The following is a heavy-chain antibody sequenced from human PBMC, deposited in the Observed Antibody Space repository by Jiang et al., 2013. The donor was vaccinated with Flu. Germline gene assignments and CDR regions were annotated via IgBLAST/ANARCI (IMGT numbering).Heavy chain of an antibody. CDR3: ARDIDFRGLRFLEAGSWFDP. D-gene: IGHD3-3*01. V-gene: IGHV1-46*01. CDR2: INPSGGST. CDR1: GYTFTSYY. J-gene: IGHJ5*02. Sequence: GAEVKKPGASVKVSCKASGYTFTSYYMHWVRQAPGQGLEWMGIINPSGGSTSYAQKFQGRVTMTRDTSTSTVYMELSSLRSEDTAVYYCARDIDFRGLRFLEAGSWFDPWGQGTLVTVSS.